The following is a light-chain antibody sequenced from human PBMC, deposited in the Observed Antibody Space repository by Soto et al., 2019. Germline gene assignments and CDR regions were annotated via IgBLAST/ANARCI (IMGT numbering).Light chain of an antibody. J-gene: IGKJ2*01. V-gene: IGKV1-5*01. CDR3: QQYKVYPYT. Sequence: DIQMTKSPSTLSASIGDRVTLTCRASQSLTGRLAWYQQKPGRPPKLLIYDVSILESVVPSRFSGSESGTDFTLTISSLRPDDFAAFYCQQYKVYPYTFGQGTRLDI. CDR2: DVS. CDR1: QSLTGR.